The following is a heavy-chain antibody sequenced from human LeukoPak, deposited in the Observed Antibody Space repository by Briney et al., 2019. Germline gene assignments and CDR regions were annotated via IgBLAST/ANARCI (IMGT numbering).Heavy chain of an antibody. Sequence: PGGSLRLSCVASGFSFSDHWMNWFRQAPGKGLEWVATIKKDGSEQYYVDSVKGRFTISRDNAKNSLYLQMNSLRAEDTAFYYCARDWTTDYWGQGTLVTVSS. CDR3: ARDWTTDY. D-gene: IGHD3/OR15-3a*01. V-gene: IGHV3-7*01. CDR1: GFSFSDHW. CDR2: IKKDGSEQ. J-gene: IGHJ4*02.